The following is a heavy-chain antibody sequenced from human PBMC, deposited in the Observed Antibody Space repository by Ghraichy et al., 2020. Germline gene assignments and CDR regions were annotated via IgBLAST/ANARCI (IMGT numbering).Heavy chain of an antibody. V-gene: IGHV1-58*01. J-gene: IGHJ5*02. CDR2: IVVGSGNT. D-gene: IGHD5-18*01. CDR1: GFTFTSSA. CDR3: AADPGYSYATNLPGGWFDP. Sequence: SVKVSCKASGFTFTSSAVQWVRQARGQRLEWIGWIVVGSGNTNYAQKFQERVTITRDMSTSTAYMELSSLRSEDTAVYYCAADPGYSYATNLPGGWFDPWGQGTLVTVSS.